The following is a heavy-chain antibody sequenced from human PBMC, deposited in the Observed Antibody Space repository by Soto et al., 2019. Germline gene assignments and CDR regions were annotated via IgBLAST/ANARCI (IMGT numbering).Heavy chain of an antibody. V-gene: IGHV3-30*18. Sequence: GGSLRLSCAASGFTFSSYGMHWVRQAPGKGLEWVAVISYDGSNKYYADSVKGRFTISRDNSKNTLYLQMNSLRAEDTAVYYCAKGYYDFWSGQRGLFDYWGQGTLVTVSS. CDR2: ISYDGSNK. D-gene: IGHD3-3*01. CDR3: AKGYYDFWSGQRGLFDY. J-gene: IGHJ4*02. CDR1: GFTFSSYG.